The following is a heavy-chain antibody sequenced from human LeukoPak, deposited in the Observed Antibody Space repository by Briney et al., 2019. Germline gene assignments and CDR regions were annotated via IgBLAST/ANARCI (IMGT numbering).Heavy chain of an antibody. V-gene: IGHV3-21*01. J-gene: IGHJ6*02. D-gene: IGHD2-15*01. CDR2: ISSSSSYI. CDR3: ARDPTPRYCSGGSCYTHYGMDV. CDR1: GFTFSSYT. Sequence: GGSLRLSCAGSGFTFSSYTMNWVRQAPGKGLEWVSSISSSSSYIYYADSVKGRLTISRDNAKNSPYLQMNSLRAEDTAVYYCARDPTPRYCSGGSCYTHYGMDVWGQGTTVTVSS.